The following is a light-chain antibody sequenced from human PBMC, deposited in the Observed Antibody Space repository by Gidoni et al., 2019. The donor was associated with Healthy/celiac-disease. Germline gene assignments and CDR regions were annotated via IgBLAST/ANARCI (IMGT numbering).Light chain of an antibody. CDR1: QRISSW. J-gene: IGKJ2*01. V-gene: IGKV1-5*03. CDR2: KAS. CDR3: EQYNSYSYT. Sequence: DIQMTQSPSTLSASVGDRVTITCRASQRISSWLAWYQQKPGKAPKLLIYKASSLESGVPSRFSGSGSGTEFTLTISGLQPDDFATYYCEQYNSYSYTFXXXTKLEIK.